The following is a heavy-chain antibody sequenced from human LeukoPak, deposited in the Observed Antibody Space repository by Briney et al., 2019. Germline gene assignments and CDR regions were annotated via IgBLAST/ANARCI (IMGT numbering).Heavy chain of an antibody. CDR3: ARIKPGSGRDWYHFDY. J-gene: IGHJ4*02. CDR1: GGSISSGDYY. Sequence: PSQTLSLTCTVSGGSISSGDYYWSWIRQPPGKGLEWIGYIYYSGSTYYNPSLKSRVTISVDTSKNQFSLKLSSVTAADTAVYYCARIKPGSGRDWYHFDYWGQGTLVTVSS. CDR2: IYYSGST. D-gene: IGHD3-10*01. V-gene: IGHV4-30-4*01.